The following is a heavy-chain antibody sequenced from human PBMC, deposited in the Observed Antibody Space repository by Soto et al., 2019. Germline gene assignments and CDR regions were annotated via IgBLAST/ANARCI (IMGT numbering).Heavy chain of an antibody. CDR3: ASGWYKPIYYYYYGMDV. Sequence: SETLSLTCTVSGGSISSYYRSWIRQPPGKGLEWIWYIYNSGSSNTNPSLKSRITISVDTSKNQYSLKLRSVTAADTAVYYCASGWYKPIYYYYYGMDVWGQGTTVTVSS. CDR1: GGSISSYY. D-gene: IGHD6-19*01. CDR2: IYNSGSS. J-gene: IGHJ6*02. V-gene: IGHV4-59*01.